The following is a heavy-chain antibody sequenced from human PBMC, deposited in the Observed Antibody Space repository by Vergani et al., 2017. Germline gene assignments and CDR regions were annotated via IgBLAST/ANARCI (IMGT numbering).Heavy chain of an antibody. CDR2: IISSSSYI. D-gene: IGHD3-3*01. J-gene: IGHJ4*02. CDR3: ARGGRFGVVIFNFDY. Sequence: EVQLVESGGGLVKPGGSLRLSCAASGFTFSSYSMNWVRQAPGKGLEWVSSIISSSSYIYYAESVKGRFTISRDNAQNSLYLQMNSLRAEDTAVYYCARGGRFGVVIFNFDYWGQGTLVTVSS. CDR1: GFTFSSYS. V-gene: IGHV3-21*01.